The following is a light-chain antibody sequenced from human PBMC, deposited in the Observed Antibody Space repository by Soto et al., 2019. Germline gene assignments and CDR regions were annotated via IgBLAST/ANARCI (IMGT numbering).Light chain of an antibody. CDR2: SAS. CDR1: QTMSRY. V-gene: IGKV1-39*01. J-gene: IGKJ2*01. Sequence: DIQMTQSPPSLSASVGDCVTISCRASQTMSRYLNWYQQQPGKAPKLLIYSASNLQTGVPSRFSGSGFGTDYTLTISSLQPADFATYYCQQTFKTPHTFGQGTKVDI. CDR3: QQTFKTPHT.